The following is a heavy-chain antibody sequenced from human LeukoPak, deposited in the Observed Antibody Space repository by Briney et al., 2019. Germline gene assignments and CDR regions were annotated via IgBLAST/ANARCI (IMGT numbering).Heavy chain of an antibody. D-gene: IGHD5-12*01. CDR3: AKGMYSAYDEGPLYFDY. J-gene: IGHJ4*02. Sequence: GGSLRLSCAASGFTFDDYAMHWVRQAPGKGLEWVSGLSWNSGSIGYADSVKGRFTISRDNAKNSLYLQMNSLRAEDTALYYCAKGMYSAYDEGPLYFDYWGQGTLVTVSS. CDR2: LSWNSGSI. CDR1: GFTFDDYA. V-gene: IGHV3-9*01.